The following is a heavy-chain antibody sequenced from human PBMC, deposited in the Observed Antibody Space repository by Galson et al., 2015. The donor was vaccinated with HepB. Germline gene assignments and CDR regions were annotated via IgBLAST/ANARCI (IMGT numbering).Heavy chain of an antibody. CDR2: IYSGGST. CDR3: ARAFTVAARPDAFDI. J-gene: IGHJ3*02. V-gene: IGHV3-53*01. CDR1: GFTVSSNY. D-gene: IGHD6-6*01. Sequence: SLRLSCAASGFTVSSNYTSWVRQAPGKGLEWVSVIYSGGSTYYADSVKGRFTISRDNSKNTLYLQMNSLRAEDTAVYYCARAFTVAARPDAFDIWGQGTMVTVSS.